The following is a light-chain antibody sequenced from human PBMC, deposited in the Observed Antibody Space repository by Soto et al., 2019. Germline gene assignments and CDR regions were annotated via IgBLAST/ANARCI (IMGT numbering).Light chain of an antibody. V-gene: IGKV1-12*01. CDR3: QQTDNFPWT. CDR1: QGISNW. J-gene: IGKJ1*01. Sequence: DIQMTQSPSSVSASVGDRVTITCRASQGISNWLAWYQQRPGRAPKLLIYDASTLQSGVPSRFSGGGSGTDFTLTISSLQPADYAIYFCQQTDNFPWTFGQGTKVEIK. CDR2: DAS.